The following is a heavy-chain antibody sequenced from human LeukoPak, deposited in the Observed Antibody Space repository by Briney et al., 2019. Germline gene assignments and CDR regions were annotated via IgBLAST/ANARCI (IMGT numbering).Heavy chain of an antibody. V-gene: IGHV4-34*01. CDR2: INHSGST. Sequence: SETLSLTCAVYGGSFSGYYWSWIRQTREKGLEWIGEINHSGSTNYNPSLKSRVTISVDTSKYQFSLNLSSVTAADTAVFYCARTKGDFWSGYFSCYYMDVWGKGTTVTVSS. J-gene: IGHJ6*03. D-gene: IGHD3-3*01. CDR1: GGSFSGYY. CDR3: ARTKGDFWSGYFSCYYMDV.